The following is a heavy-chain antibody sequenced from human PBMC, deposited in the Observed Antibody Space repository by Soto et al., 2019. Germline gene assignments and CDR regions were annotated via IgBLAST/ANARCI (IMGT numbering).Heavy chain of an antibody. CDR1: GFTFSSYA. V-gene: IGHV3-23*01. CDR2: ISGIGGST. D-gene: IGHD3-22*01. CDR3: AKDQFSSGLEPPLYYYYGVDV. J-gene: IGHJ6*02. Sequence: EVQLLESGGGLAQPGGSLRLSCAASGFTFSSYAMSWVRQAPGKGLEWVSVISGIGGSTYYADSVKGRFTISRDNSKNTLYLQMNSMRDEDTAVYYCAKDQFSSGLEPPLYYYYGVDVWGQGTTVTVSS.